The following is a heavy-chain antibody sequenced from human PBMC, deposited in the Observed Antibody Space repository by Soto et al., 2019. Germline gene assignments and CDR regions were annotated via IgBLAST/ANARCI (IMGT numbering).Heavy chain of an antibody. V-gene: IGHV3-33*01. CDR3: ARDDDYGDNGLDY. D-gene: IGHD4-17*01. Sequence: QVQLVESGGGVVQPGRSLRLSCAASGFSFSSYGMHRVRQAPGKGLEWVAVILDDGSDKDYTDAVKGRFTISRDNSKNTLYLEMNSLRAEDTAVYYCARDDDYGDNGLDYWGQGTLVTVSS. CDR2: ILDDGSDK. CDR1: GFSFSSYG. J-gene: IGHJ4*02.